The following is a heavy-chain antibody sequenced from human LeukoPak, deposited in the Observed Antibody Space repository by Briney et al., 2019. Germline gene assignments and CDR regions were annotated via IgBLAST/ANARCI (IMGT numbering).Heavy chain of an antibody. D-gene: IGHD1-26*01. Sequence: GGSLRLSCAASGFTFSNYAMGWVRQAPGKGLVWVSRINSDGSSTSYADSVKGRFTISRDNAKNTLYLQMNSLRAEDTAVYYCARRSSGSPPYYFGYWGQGTLVTVSS. J-gene: IGHJ4*02. CDR2: INSDGSST. V-gene: IGHV3-74*01. CDR1: GFTFSNYA. CDR3: ARRSSGSPPYYFGY.